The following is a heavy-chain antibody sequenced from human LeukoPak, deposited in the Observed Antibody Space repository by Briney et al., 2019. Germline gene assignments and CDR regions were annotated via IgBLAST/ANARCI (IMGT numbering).Heavy chain of an antibody. Sequence: SQTLSPTCAISGDSVSSNSAAWNWIRQSPSRGLEWLGRTYYRSKWYNDYAVSVKSRITINPDTSKNQFYLQLNSVTPEDTAVYYCAREDYDILTGYLLYDYWGQGTLVTVSS. CDR2: TYYRSKWYN. CDR3: AREDYDILTGYLLYDY. J-gene: IGHJ4*02. CDR1: GDSVSSNSAA. D-gene: IGHD3-9*01. V-gene: IGHV6-1*01.